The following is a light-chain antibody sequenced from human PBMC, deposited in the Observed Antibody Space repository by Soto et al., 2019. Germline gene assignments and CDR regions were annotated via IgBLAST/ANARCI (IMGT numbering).Light chain of an antibody. V-gene: IGKV3-20*01. CDR2: QTS. Sequence: EIVLTQSPATLSSFPGDRVTLSCRASQYINTRLAWYQHRPGQAPRLLIYQTSIRAAGIPARFSGSGSGTDFTLTISRLEPEDFAVYYCQQYAGSSTFGQGTKVDIK. J-gene: IGKJ1*01. CDR3: QQYAGSST. CDR1: QYINTR.